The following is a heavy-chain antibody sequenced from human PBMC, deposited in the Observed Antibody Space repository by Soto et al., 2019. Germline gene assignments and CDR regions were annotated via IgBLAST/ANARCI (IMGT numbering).Heavy chain of an antibody. CDR3: ARRYGWLYFDY. V-gene: IGHV4-39*01. Sequence: SETLSLTCTVSGDSISSSNYFWGWFRQPPGKGLEWIGTIFYSGSTYYNPSLKSRVTISVDTSKNQFSLRLISVTAADTALYYCARRYGWLYFDYWGQGSLVTVSS. J-gene: IGHJ4*02. CDR1: GDSISSSNYF. CDR2: IFYSGST. D-gene: IGHD6-19*01.